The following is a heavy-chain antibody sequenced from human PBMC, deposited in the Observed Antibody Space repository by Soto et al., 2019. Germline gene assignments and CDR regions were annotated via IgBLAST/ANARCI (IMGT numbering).Heavy chain of an antibody. CDR1: GFTFSSYA. CDR2: ISGSGGTT. D-gene: IGHD2-21*02. J-gene: IGHJ4*02. CDR3: AKQNGYGGNSELEY. Sequence: PGGSLRLSCAASGFTFSSYAMSWVRQAPGKGLEWVSAISGSGGTTYYADSVKGRFTFSRDNSKNTLYLQMNSLRAEDTAVYYCAKQNGYGGNSELEYWGQGTLVTVSS. V-gene: IGHV3-23*01.